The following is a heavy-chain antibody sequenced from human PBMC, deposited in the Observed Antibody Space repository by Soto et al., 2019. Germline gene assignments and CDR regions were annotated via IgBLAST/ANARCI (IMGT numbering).Heavy chain of an antibody. Sequence: QVQLVESGGGVVQPGRSLRLSCATSGFTFSSYAMHWVRQAPGKGLEWVAVISYDGSNKYYADSGKGRFTITRDYSKNTLYLQMNSLRAEDTAVYYCAREEYSGSEDYWGQGTLVTVSS. CDR2: ISYDGSNK. D-gene: IGHD5-12*01. V-gene: IGHV3-30-3*01. CDR1: GFTFSSYA. J-gene: IGHJ4*02. CDR3: AREEYSGSEDY.